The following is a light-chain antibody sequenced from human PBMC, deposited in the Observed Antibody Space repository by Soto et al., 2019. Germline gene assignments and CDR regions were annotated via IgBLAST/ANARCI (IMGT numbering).Light chain of an antibody. CDR3: QQYNSS. CDR1: QSISSW. V-gene: IGKV1-5*03. CDR2: KSS. Sequence: DIQITQSPSTLSASVGDRATITCRASQSISSWLPWYQQKPGKAPKLLIYKSSNLESGVPSRYSGSGSGTEFTLTISSLQPDDVATYYCQQYNSSFGQGTKVEVK. J-gene: IGKJ1*01.